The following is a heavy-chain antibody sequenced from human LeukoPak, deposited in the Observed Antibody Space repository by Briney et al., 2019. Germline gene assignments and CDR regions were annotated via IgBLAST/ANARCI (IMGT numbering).Heavy chain of an antibody. V-gene: IGHV4-59*01. Sequence: ASETLSLTCTVPGGSISGYYWSWIRQPLGKGLEWIGDIYYSRSTNYNPSLKSRVTISEDTSKNQFFLKLSSVTAADTAVYYCARDRGRTVSYYYGMDVWGQGTTVTVSS. CDR2: IYYSRST. CDR3: ARDRGRTVSYYYGMDV. CDR1: GGSISGYY. J-gene: IGHJ6*02. D-gene: IGHD4-17*01.